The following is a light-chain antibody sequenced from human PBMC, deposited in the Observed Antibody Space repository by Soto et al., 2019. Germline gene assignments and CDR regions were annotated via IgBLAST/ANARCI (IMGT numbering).Light chain of an antibody. V-gene: IGLV2-14*01. J-gene: IGLJ3*02. CDR2: DVS. CDR1: SSDVGAYNY. Sequence: QSALTQPASVSGSPGQSITISCTGTSSDVGAYNYVSWYQQHPGKAPKLMIYDVSNRPSGVSNRFSGSKSGNTASLTISGLRPEDEADYYCSSYTRSSSLVFGGGTQLTVL. CDR3: SSYTRSSSLV.